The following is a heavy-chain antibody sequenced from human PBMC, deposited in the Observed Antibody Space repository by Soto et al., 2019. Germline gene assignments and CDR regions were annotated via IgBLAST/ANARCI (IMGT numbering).Heavy chain of an antibody. CDR1: GYTFTIYG. CDR3: ARQYIGSLEY. V-gene: IGHV1-18*01. D-gene: IGHD1-26*01. CDR2: ISAYNGNT. Sequence: QVQLVQSGAEVKKPGASVKVSCKASGYTFTIYGISWVRQAPGQGLEWMGWISAYNGNTNYAPKLQDRVTMTTDTTTATAYMELRSLGSDDTAVYYCARQYIGSLEYWGQGTLVTVSS. J-gene: IGHJ4*02.